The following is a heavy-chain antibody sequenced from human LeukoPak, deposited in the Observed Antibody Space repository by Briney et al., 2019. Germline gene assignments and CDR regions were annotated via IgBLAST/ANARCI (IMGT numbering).Heavy chain of an antibody. CDR1: GFTFSSYA. CDR2: ISYDGSNK. D-gene: IGHD2-21*02. Sequence: PGRSLRLSCAASGFTFSSYAMHWVRQAPGKGLEWVAVISYDGSNKYYADSVKGRFTISRDNSKNTLYLQMNSLRAEDTAVYYCARAGVVTAILGAFDIWGQGTMVTVPS. J-gene: IGHJ3*02. V-gene: IGHV3-30-3*01. CDR3: ARAGVVTAILGAFDI.